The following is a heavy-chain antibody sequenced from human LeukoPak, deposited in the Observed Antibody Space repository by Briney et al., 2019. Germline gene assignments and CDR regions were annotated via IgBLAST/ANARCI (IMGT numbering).Heavy chain of an antibody. D-gene: IGHD3-16*01. CDR1: GGSINSGTFS. CDR3: ARDHYGVDYYFDY. V-gene: IGHV4-61*02. Sequence: SPSETLSLTCSVSGGSINSGTFSWGWIRQPAGKGLEWIGRIQASGSTKYNPSLNNRVSISVDTSKNLSSLKLSSVTAADTAVYFCARDHYGVDYYFDYWGQGTLVTVSS. CDR2: IQASGST. J-gene: IGHJ4*02.